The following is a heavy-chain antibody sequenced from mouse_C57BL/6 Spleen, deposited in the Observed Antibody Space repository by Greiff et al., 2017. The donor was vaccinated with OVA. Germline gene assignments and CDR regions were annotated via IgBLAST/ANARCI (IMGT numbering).Heavy chain of an antibody. Sequence: EVKLVESGGDLVKPGGSLKLSCAASGFTFSSYGMSWVRQTPDKRLEWVATISSGGSYTYYPDSVKGRFTISRENAKNTLYLQMSSLKSEDTAMYYCARHEPYYFDYWGQGTTLTVSS. J-gene: IGHJ2*01. CDR1: GFTFSSYG. CDR2: ISSGGSYT. CDR3: ARHEPYYFDY. V-gene: IGHV5-6*01.